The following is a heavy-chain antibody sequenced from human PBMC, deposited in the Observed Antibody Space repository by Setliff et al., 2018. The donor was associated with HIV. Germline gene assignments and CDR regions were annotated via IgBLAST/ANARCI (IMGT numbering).Heavy chain of an antibody. Sequence: SETLSLTCSVSADSITNTLYSWGWIRQPPGKGLECIGTIYYTGSASYNPSLKSRVSMSVDTSKNQFSLKLKSVTAAGTAVYYCATSAESGFGIHWGVFNIWGQGTRVTVSS. V-gene: IGHV4-39*01. CDR3: ATSAESGFGIHWGVFNI. J-gene: IGHJ3*02. CDR2: IYYTGSA. CDR1: ADSITNTLYS. D-gene: IGHD3-10*01.